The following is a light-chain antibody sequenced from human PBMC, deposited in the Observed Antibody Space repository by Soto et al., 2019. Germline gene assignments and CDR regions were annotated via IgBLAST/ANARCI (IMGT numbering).Light chain of an antibody. Sequence: DIQMTKSPSSLSASLGDSVTITCRASQYIGNYLNWYQQKPGKAPKVLICAASSLQSGVPSRFSGAAFGTDFTLTISSLQVEDFATYFCQQSYTTPGYSLGQGTKVDI. CDR1: QYIGNY. J-gene: IGKJ2*01. V-gene: IGKV1-39*01. CDR2: AAS. CDR3: QQSYTTPGYS.